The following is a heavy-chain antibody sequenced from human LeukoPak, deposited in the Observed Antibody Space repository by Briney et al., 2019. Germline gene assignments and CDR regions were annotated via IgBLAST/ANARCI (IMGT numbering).Heavy chain of an antibody. CDR3: ARGRLLGSPWFFDY. J-gene: IGHJ4*02. V-gene: IGHV4-31*03. CDR1: GGSISSGGYY. Sequence: SQTLSLTCTVSGGSISSGGYYWSWIRQHPGKGLEWIAEINQSGSTNYNPSLKSRVTISVDTSKNQFSLKLSSVTAADTGVYYCARGRLLGSPWFFDYWGQGTLVTVSS. CDR2: INQSGST. D-gene: IGHD3-16*01.